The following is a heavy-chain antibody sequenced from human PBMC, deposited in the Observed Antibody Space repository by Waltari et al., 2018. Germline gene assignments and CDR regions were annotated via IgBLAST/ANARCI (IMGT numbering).Heavy chain of an antibody. Sequence: QVQLQESGPGLVKPSETLSLTCTVSGGSISSYYWSWIRQPPGKGLEWIGYIYYSGSTTTTPSPKSRVTISVDTSKNQFSLKLGSVTAADTAVYYCARGQLGWGGGRYGMDVWGQGTTVTVSS. J-gene: IGHJ6*02. V-gene: IGHV4-59*01. CDR3: ARGQLGWGGGRYGMDV. CDR2: IYYSGST. D-gene: IGHD6-6*01. CDR1: GGSISSYY.